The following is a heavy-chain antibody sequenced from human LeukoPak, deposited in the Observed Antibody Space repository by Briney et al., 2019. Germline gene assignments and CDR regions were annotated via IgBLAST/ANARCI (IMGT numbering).Heavy chain of an antibody. V-gene: IGHV1-18*01. Sequence: ASVKVSCKASGYTFTSYGISWVRHAPGQGLEWMGWISAYNGNTNYAQKLQGRVTMTTDTSTSTAYIEVRSLRSDDTAVYYRARDCSSTSCPHYFDYWGQGTLVTVSS. CDR1: GYTFTSYG. CDR2: ISAYNGNT. J-gene: IGHJ4*02. D-gene: IGHD2-2*01. CDR3: ARDCSSTSCPHYFDY.